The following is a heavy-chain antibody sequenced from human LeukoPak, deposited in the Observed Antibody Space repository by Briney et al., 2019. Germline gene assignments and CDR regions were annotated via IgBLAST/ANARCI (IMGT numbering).Heavy chain of an antibody. J-gene: IGHJ4*02. V-gene: IGHV1-8*01. D-gene: IGHD6-19*01. CDR3: ARPDIAVAGLIDS. Sequence: ASVKVSCKASGYTFTSYDINWVRQATGQGLEWMGWMNPNSGNTGYAQRFQGRVTITRDTSASTAYMELSSLRSEDTAVYYCARPDIAVAGLIDSWGQGTLVTVSS. CDR2: MNPNSGNT. CDR1: GYTFTSYD.